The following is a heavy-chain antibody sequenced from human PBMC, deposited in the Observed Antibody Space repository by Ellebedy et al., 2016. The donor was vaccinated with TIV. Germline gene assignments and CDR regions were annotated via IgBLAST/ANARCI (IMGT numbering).Heavy chain of an antibody. J-gene: IGHJ4*02. CDR1: GFIFADYT. D-gene: IGHD3-3*01. CDR2: VTKDGGYT. Sequence: GGSLRLSCAASGFIFADYTMHWVRQAPGKGLEWLSLVTKDGGYTYYADSVKGRFTISRDNSKNSLYLQMNSLTIEDTALYFCAKERSKITDYWGQGTLVSVSS. V-gene: IGHV3-43*01. CDR3: AKERSKITDY.